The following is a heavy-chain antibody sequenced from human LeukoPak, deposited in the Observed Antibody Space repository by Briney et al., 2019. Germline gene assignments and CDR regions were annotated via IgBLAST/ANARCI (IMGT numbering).Heavy chain of an antibody. CDR1: GYTSPSYW. Sequence: HGESLKISCKGSGYTSPSYWIVWVRQMPGKGLEWMGIIYPGDSDTTYSPSFQGQVTISADKSISTAYLQWSSLKASDTAMYYCARDGTGQAVFDYWGQGTLVTVSS. V-gene: IGHV5-51*01. J-gene: IGHJ4*02. CDR3: ARDGTGQAVFDY. CDR2: IYPGDSDT.